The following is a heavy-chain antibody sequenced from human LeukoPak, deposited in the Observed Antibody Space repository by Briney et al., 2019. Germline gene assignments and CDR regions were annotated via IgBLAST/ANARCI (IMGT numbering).Heavy chain of an antibody. J-gene: IGHJ4*02. V-gene: IGHV3-73*01. Sequence: GGSLRLSCAASGFAFSGSALHWVRQASGKGLEWIGRIRSKTNNYATTYAASVTGRFTISRDDAENTAYLQMNSLKTEDTAVYYCAKAVVIVPTATPFDYWGQGTLVTVSS. CDR2: IRSKTNNYAT. CDR3: AKAVVIVPTATPFDY. D-gene: IGHD2-2*01. CDR1: GFAFSGSA.